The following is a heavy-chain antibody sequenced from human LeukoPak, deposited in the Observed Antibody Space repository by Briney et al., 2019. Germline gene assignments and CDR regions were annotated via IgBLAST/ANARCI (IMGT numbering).Heavy chain of an antibody. D-gene: IGHD5-18*01. Sequence: SETLSLTCTVSGGPISSYYWSWIRQPPGKGLEWIGYISYSGGTNYNPSLKSRLTISVDTSKTQFSLNLSSVTAADTAVYYCTREGYSSPDYWGQGTLVTVSS. CDR1: GGPISSYY. CDR2: ISYSGGT. CDR3: TREGYSSPDY. V-gene: IGHV4-59*12. J-gene: IGHJ4*02.